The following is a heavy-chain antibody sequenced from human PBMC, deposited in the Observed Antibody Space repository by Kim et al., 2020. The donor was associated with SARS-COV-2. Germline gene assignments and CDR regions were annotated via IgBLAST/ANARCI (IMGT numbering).Heavy chain of an antibody. D-gene: IGHD2-15*01. Sequence: SVKVSCKASGGTFSSYAISWVRQAPGQGLEWMGRIIPILGIANYAQKFQGRVTITADKSTSTAYMELSSLRSEDTAVYYCAREFEVVVAATTVPAFDIWGQGTMVTVSS. V-gene: IGHV1-69*04. CDR3: AREFEVVVAATTVPAFDI. CDR2: IIPILGIA. CDR1: GGTFSSYA. J-gene: IGHJ3*02.